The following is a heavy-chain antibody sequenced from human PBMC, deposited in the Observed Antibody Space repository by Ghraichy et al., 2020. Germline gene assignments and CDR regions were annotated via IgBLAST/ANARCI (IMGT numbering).Heavy chain of an antibody. Sequence: LSLTCAASGLSVSGNYMSWVRQAPGKGLEWVSLTYSDGNTDYADSVKGRFTISRDSSKNTVYLQMSSLRAEETAVYYCARDRMYDASGYYFYYYGMDVWGQGTTVTVSS. V-gene: IGHV3-66*01. J-gene: IGHJ6*02. CDR3: ARDRMYDASGYYFYYYGMDV. CDR2: TYSDGNT. D-gene: IGHD3-22*01. CDR1: GLSVSGNY.